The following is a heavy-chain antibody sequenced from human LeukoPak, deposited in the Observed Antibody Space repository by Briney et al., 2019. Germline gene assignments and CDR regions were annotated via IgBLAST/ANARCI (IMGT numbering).Heavy chain of an antibody. J-gene: IGHJ4*02. Sequence: ASVKASCKASGGTFSSYTISWVRQAPGQGLEWMGRIIPILGIANYAQKFQGRVTITADKSTSTAYMELSSLRSEDTAVYYCARGDYYDSSGRLLDYWGQGTLVTVSS. D-gene: IGHD3-22*01. CDR1: GGTFSSYT. V-gene: IGHV1-69*02. CDR3: ARGDYYDSSGRLLDY. CDR2: IIPILGIA.